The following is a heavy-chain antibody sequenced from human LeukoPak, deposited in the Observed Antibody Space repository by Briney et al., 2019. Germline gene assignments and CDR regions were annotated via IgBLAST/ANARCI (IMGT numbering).Heavy chain of an antibody. CDR3: ARVVNSGYYYYFDY. CDR2: ISSSGSGT. V-gene: IGHV3-23*01. Sequence: GGSLRLSCAASGFTFSSYAMSWVRQAPGKGLEWVSAISSSGSGTYYPDSVKGRFTISRDNSKNTLFLQMNSLRVEDTAVYYCARVVNSGYYYYFDYWGQGTLVTVSS. CDR1: GFTFSSYA. D-gene: IGHD3-22*01. J-gene: IGHJ4*02.